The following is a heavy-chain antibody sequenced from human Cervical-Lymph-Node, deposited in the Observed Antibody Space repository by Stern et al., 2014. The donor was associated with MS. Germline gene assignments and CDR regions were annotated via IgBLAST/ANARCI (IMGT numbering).Heavy chain of an antibody. CDR2: INRAGSTT. CDR1: GFTFSRYG. Sequence: EVQLVESGGGLVQPGGSLRLSCAASGFTFSRYGMHWVRQAPGKGLGWVSRINRAGSTTIYADSVKGRFTVSRDNAENTLYLQMNSLRAEDTAVYYCARVLRYFDWLPQSENALDIWGQGTTVTVSS. V-gene: IGHV3-74*02. J-gene: IGHJ3*02. D-gene: IGHD3-9*01. CDR3: ARVLRYFDWLPQSENALDI.